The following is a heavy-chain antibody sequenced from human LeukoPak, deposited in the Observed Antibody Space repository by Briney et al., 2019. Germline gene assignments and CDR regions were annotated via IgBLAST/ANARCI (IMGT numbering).Heavy chain of an antibody. V-gene: IGHV3-48*01. D-gene: IGHD1-26*01. CDR1: GFTFSSYS. J-gene: IGHJ3*02. CDR3: ARGYVGIVGDQDAFDI. CDR2: ISSSSSTI. Sequence: GGSLRLSCAASGFTFSSYSMTWVRQAPGKGLEWVSYISSSSSTIYYADSVKGRFTISRDNAKNSLYLQMNSLRAEDTAVYYCARGYVGIVGDQDAFDIWGQGTMVTVSS.